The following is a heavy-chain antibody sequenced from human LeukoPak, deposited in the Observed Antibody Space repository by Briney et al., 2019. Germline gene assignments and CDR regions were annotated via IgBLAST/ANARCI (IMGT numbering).Heavy chain of an antibody. CDR3: ARDPSRAYYYDSSGYFY. CDR2: ISSSSSYI. CDR1: GFTFSSYS. Sequence: PGGSLRLSCAASGFTFSSYSMDWVRQAPGKGLEWVSSISSSSSYIYYADSVKGRFTISRDNAKNSLYLQMNSLRAEDTAVYYCARDPSRAYYYDSSGYFYWGQGTLVTVSS. J-gene: IGHJ4*02. D-gene: IGHD3-22*01. V-gene: IGHV3-21*01.